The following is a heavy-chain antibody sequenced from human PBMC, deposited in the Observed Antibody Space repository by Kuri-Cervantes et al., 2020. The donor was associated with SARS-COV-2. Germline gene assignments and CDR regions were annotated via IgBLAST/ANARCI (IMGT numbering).Heavy chain of an antibody. D-gene: IGHD2-8*01. CDR2: INHSGRT. CDR3: ARIRDIVLMVYVIRGWFDP. Sequence: GSLRLSCAVYGGSFSGYSWTWIRQSPGKGLEWIGEINHSGRTKYNPTLKSRVTISVDTSKNQFALKLSSVTAADTAVYYCARIRDIVLMVYVIRGWFDPWGQGTLVTVSS. CDR1: GGSFSGYS. J-gene: IGHJ5*02. V-gene: IGHV4-34*01.